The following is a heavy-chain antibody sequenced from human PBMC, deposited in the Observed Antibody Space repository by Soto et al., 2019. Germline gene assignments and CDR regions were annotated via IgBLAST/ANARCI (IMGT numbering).Heavy chain of an antibody. Sequence: EVQLLESGGGLVQPGGSLRLSCAASGFTFSSYAMSWVRQAPGKGLEWVSSISAGGDSTYYADSVKGRFTITRDNSKNTLYLQMNSLRAADTAVYYCAKDHGYAGGWHTPYYFDSWGQGTLVTVSS. J-gene: IGHJ4*02. CDR1: GFTFSSYA. CDR3: AKDHGYAGGWHTPYYFDS. V-gene: IGHV3-23*01. CDR2: ISAGGDST. D-gene: IGHD6-19*01.